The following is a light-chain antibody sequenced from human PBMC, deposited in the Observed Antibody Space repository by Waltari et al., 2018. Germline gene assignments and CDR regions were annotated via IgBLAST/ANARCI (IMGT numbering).Light chain of an antibody. CDR3: QQRSDWPLT. CDR1: QSVSTY. V-gene: IGKV3-11*01. CDR2: DAS. Sequence: EIVLTQSPATLSLSPGERATLSCRAIQSVSTYLGWYQQKPGQAPRLLFFDASSRATGFPARFSATGSGTDFTLTISSLEPEDFATYYCQQRSDWPLTFGGGTKVELK. J-gene: IGKJ4*01.